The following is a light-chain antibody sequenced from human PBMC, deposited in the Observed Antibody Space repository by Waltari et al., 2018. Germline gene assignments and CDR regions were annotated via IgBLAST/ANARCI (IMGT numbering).Light chain of an antibody. CDR1: SSDVGGYNF. J-gene: IGLJ3*02. CDR2: DVS. Sequence: QSALTQPASVFGSPGQSITISCTGTSSDVGGYNFVPWSQQHPGKAPKLIIYDVSKRPSGVSNRFSGSKSGNTASLTISGLQAEDEADYYCSSYTTTSTWVFGGGTKLTVL. V-gene: IGLV2-14*03. CDR3: SSYTTTSTWV.